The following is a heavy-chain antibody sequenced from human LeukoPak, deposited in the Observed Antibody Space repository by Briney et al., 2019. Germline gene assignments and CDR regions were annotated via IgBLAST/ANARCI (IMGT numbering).Heavy chain of an antibody. D-gene: IGHD2-21*02. Sequence: SVKVSCKASGFTFTNSAVQWVRQARGQRLEWIGWIVVGSSNTDYGPKFQDRVTITRDVSTSTAYMELSSLRSEDTAVYFCAAGDRVVATRVLGYWGQGTLVTVSS. CDR3: AAGDRVVATRVLGY. CDR2: IVVGSSNT. V-gene: IGHV1-58*01. CDR1: GFTFTNSA. J-gene: IGHJ4*02.